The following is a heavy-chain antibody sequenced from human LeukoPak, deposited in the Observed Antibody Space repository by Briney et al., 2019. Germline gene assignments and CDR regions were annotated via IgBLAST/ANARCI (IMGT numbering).Heavy chain of an antibody. CDR3: ARVIPRSVRGVHHDAFDI. Sequence: PSETLSLTCTVSGGSISSYYWSWIRQPPGKGLEWIGYIYYSGSTNYNPSLKSRVTISVDTSKNQFSLKLSSVTAADTAVYYCARVIPRSVRGVHHDAFDIWGQGTMVTVSS. J-gene: IGHJ3*02. V-gene: IGHV4-59*01. D-gene: IGHD3-10*02. CDR1: GGSISSYY. CDR2: IYYSGST.